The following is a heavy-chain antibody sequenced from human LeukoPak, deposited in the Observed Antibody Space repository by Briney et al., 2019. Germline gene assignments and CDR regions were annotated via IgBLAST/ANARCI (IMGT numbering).Heavy chain of an antibody. CDR1: GFTFSGAA. V-gene: IGHV3-73*01. Sequence: GGSLKLSCAASGFTFSGAAMHWVRQAPGKGLEWVGRIRSNVNNHATAYAASVKGRFTISRNESSNTADLQMNSLKIEDTAIYYCTLERGDIWGRGTMVTVSS. D-gene: IGHD5-24*01. J-gene: IGHJ3*02. CDR2: IRSNVNNHAT. CDR3: TLERGDI.